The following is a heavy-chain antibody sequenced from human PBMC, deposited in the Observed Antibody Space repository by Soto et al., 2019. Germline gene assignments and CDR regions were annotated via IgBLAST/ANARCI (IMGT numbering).Heavy chain of an antibody. D-gene: IGHD2-8*02. V-gene: IGHV4-39*01. Sequence: ASETLSLTCTVSGGSVISPNSYWGWSRRAPGKGLEWLGNIYYSRSTYYIPSLESRLTISADTSKNQFSLRLTSVTAADTAVYYGARGSCTGGACEGAVDFWGRGTTVTVSS. CDR1: GGSVISPNSY. J-gene: IGHJ6*02. CDR2: IYYSRST. CDR3: ARGSCTGGACEGAVDF.